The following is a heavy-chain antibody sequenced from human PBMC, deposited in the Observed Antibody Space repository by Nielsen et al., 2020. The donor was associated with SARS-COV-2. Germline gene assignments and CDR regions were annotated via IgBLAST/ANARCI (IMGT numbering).Heavy chain of an antibody. CDR3: ATVSSGWYRGGY. CDR2: IKQDGSEI. Sequence: GESLKISCAASGFTFSTYWMSWVRQAPGKGLEWVANIKQDGSEIYYVGSVKGRFTISRDNAKNSLYLQMNSLRAEDTALYYCATVSSGWYRGGYWGQGTLVTVSS. CDR1: GFTFSTYW. D-gene: IGHD6-19*01. V-gene: IGHV3-7*03. J-gene: IGHJ4*02.